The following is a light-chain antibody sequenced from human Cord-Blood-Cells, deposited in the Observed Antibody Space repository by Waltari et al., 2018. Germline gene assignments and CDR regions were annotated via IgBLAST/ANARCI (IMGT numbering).Light chain of an antibody. V-gene: IGLV2-23*01. CDR1: STDVGSTNP. CDR2: EGS. Sequence: QSALTQPAPVVGSPGPSITISCTGTSTDVGSTNPVSWSQQHPGKAPTHIIYEGSKRPSGVSNRFSASKSGNTASLTISGLQAEDEADYYCCSYAGSRTLVFGGGTKLTVL. J-gene: IGLJ3*02. CDR3: CSYAGSRTLV.